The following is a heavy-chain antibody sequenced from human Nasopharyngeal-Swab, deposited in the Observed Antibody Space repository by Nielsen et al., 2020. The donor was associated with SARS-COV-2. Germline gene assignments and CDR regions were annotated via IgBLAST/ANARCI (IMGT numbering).Heavy chain of an antibody. CDR3: ARGLDVTYYYDSSGYADG. V-gene: IGHV1-69*06. CDR1: GGTFSSYA. J-gene: IGHJ4*02. D-gene: IGHD3-22*01. CDR2: IIPIFGTA. Sequence: SVKVSCKASGGTFSSYAISWVRQAPGQGLEWMGGIIPIFGTANYAQKFQGRVTITADKSTSTAYMELSSLRSEDTAVYYCARGLDVTYYYDSSGYADGWGQGTLVTVSS.